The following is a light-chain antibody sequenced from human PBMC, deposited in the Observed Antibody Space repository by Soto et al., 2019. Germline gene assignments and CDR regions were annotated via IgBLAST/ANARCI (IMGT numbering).Light chain of an antibody. Sequence: SLAPAAVSVSPGERATLSCRASQSVSTHYLAWYQQTPGQAPRLLIYGASNRATGIPDRFSGSGSGTDFTLTFSRLEPDGFRVYSSHPDVRSSTFGHGTNVDN. CDR2: GAS. J-gene: IGKJ3*01. CDR3: HPDVRSST. CDR1: QSVSTHY. V-gene: IGKV3-20*01.